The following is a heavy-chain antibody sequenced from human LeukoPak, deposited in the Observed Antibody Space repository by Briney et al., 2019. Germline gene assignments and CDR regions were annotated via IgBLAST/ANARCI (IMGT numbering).Heavy chain of an antibody. V-gene: IGHV1-2*04. Sequence: ATVKVSCKASGYTFTGYYMHWVRQAPGQGLEWMGWINPNSGGTNYAQKFQGWVTMTRDTSISTAYMELSRLRSDDTAVYYCARVLRFYYGSGSYYSEAFDIWGQGTMVTVSS. D-gene: IGHD3-10*01. CDR3: ARVLRFYYGSGSYYSEAFDI. CDR1: GYTFTGYY. CDR2: INPNSGGT. J-gene: IGHJ3*02.